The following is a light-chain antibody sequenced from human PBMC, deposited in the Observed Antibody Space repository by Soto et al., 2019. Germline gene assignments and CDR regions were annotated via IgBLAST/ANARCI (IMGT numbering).Light chain of an antibody. V-gene: IGKV3-15*01. CDR1: QSVATN. CDR3: QQYHKWPQQYT. J-gene: IGKJ2*01. CDR2: GAS. Sequence: EIVMTQSPASLSVSPGDGATLSCWASQSVATNVAWYQQKPGQGPRLLIHGASTRAAGVPARFSGSWSGTDFTLTISSLQSEDFAVYYCQQYHKWPQQYTLGQGTKLQIK.